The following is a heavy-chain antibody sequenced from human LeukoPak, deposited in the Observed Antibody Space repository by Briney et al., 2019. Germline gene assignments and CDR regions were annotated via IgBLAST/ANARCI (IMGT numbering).Heavy chain of an antibody. V-gene: IGHV3-53*01. CDR3: ARGVPAAIGYFQH. Sequence: GGSLRLSCAASGFTVSRNYMSWVRQAPGKGLEWVSVIYSGYTTYYADSVKGRFTISRDNAKNSLYLQMNSLRAEDTAVYYCARGVPAAIGYFQHWGQGTLVTVSS. J-gene: IGHJ1*01. CDR1: GFTVSRNY. CDR2: IYSGYTT. D-gene: IGHD2-2*02.